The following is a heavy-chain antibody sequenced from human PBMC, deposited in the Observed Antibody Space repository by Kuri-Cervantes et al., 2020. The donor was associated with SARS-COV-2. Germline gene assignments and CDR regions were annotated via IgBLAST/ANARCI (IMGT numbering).Heavy chain of an antibody. CDR2: IKQDGSEK. CDR3: AREAFGYCSGGSCYSHY. V-gene: IGHV3-7*01. J-gene: IGHJ4*02. CDR1: GGSISSYY. Sequence: ETLSLTCTVSGGSISSYYWSWIRQPPGKGLEWVANIKQDGSEKYYVDSVKGRFTISRDNAKNSLYLQMNSPRAEDTAVYYCAREAFGYCSGGSCYSHYWGQGTLVTVSS. D-gene: IGHD2-15*01.